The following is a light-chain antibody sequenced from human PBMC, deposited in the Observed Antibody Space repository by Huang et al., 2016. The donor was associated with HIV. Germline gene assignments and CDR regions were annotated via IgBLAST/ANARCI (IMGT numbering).Light chain of an antibody. J-gene: IGKJ2*01. Sequence: DIVMTQSPDSLAVSLGERATINCKSRQSVLDNSNNKNCLAWFHQKPGQPPKLLIYLASSRESGVPDRFSGSGSGTDFTLTISSLQAEDVAVYYCHQYYNTPYTFGQGTKLEIK. CDR3: HQYYNTPYT. V-gene: IGKV4-1*01. CDR1: QSVLDNSNNKNC. CDR2: LAS.